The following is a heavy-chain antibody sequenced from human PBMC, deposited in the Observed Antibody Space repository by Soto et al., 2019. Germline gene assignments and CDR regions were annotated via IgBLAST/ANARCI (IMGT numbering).Heavy chain of an antibody. CDR1: GYIFTDYA. Sequence: QVQLLQSGAEVKKPGASVKVSCAASGYIFTDYAIHWVRQGPGHRLEWMGRINTGSGNTRYSQRFQGRVTISRDTSATTAYMELSSLTSADTAVYYCARSPKVVLGANDYWGQGTLVTVSS. J-gene: IGHJ4*02. D-gene: IGHD2-21*01. CDR3: ARSPKVVLGANDY. V-gene: IGHV1-3*04. CDR2: INTGSGNT.